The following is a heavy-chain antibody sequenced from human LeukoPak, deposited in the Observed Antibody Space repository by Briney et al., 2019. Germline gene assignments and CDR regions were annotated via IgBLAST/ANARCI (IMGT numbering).Heavy chain of an antibody. Sequence: SQTLSLTCTISGDSVSSNTAVWNWIRQSPSRGLEWLGRTYYRSKWSNNYAVSVKSRIIINPDTSENQFSLQLNSMTPEDTAVYYCARGDQAFDYWGQGTLVTVSS. J-gene: IGHJ4*02. CDR1: GDSVSSNTAV. D-gene: IGHD2-2*01. CDR3: ARGDQAFDY. V-gene: IGHV6-1*01. CDR2: TYYRSKWSN.